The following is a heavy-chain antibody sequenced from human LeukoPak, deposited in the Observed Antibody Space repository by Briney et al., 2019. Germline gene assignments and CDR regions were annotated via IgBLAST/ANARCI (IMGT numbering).Heavy chain of an antibody. Sequence: PGGSLRLSCAASGFTFSSYSVNWVRQAPGKGLEWVSSISSSSTYIYYADSVKGRITISRDNTKNSLYLQMYSLRAEDTAVYYCARDVSSSLNYWGQGTLVTVSS. CDR1: GFTFSSYS. CDR2: ISSSSTYI. V-gene: IGHV3-21*01. J-gene: IGHJ4*02. CDR3: ARDVSSSLNY. D-gene: IGHD6-13*01.